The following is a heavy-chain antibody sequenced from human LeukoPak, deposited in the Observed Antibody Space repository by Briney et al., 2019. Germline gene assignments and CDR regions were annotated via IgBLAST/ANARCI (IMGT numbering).Heavy chain of an antibody. CDR2: ISSSGSTI. CDR1: GFTFSDYY. V-gene: IGHV3-11*01. CDR3: ARSVYDFWGGYYTQDNRFDP. Sequence: GGSLRLSCAASGFTFSDYYMSWIRQAPGKGLEWVSYISSSGSTIYYADSVKGRFTISRDNARNSLYLQMNSLRAEDTAVYYCARSVYDFWGGYYTQDNRFDPWGQGTLVTVSS. J-gene: IGHJ5*02. D-gene: IGHD3-3*01.